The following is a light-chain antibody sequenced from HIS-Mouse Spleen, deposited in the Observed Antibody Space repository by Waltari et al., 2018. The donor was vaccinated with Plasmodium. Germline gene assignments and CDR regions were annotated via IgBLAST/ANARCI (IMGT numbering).Light chain of an antibody. J-gene: IGKJ3*01. CDR2: GAS. CDR3: QKYNSGSCT. Sequence: DIEMTQSPSTLSASPGDRATLSCRASQSVSSNLAWYQQKPVQVPRLLIYGASTWDTGIPARFSGSGSGTEFTLTISSLQSEDFAIYYCQKYNSGSCTFGPGTKVDIK. CDR1: QSVSSN. V-gene: IGKV3-15*01.